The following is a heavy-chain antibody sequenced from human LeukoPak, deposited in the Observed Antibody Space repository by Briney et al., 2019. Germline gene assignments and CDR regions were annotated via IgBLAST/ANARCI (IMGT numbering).Heavy chain of an antibody. D-gene: IGHD4-17*01. CDR3: ARRYYGDVYYFDY. CDR2: INHSGST. J-gene: IGHJ4*02. CDR1: GGSFSGYY. V-gene: IGHV4-34*01. Sequence: PSETLSLTCAVYGGSFSGYYWSWIRQPPGKGLEWIGEINHSGSTNYNPSLKSRVTISVDTSKNQFSLELSSVTAADTAVYYCARRYYGDVYYFDYWGQGALVTVSS.